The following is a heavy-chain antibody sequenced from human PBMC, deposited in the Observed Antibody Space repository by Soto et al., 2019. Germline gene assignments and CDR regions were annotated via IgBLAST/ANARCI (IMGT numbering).Heavy chain of an antibody. CDR1: GFTFSSYG. J-gene: IGHJ6*02. CDR2: IWYDGSNK. D-gene: IGHD3-3*01. Sequence: QVQLVESGGGVVQPGRSLRLSCAASGFTFSSYGMHWVRQAPGKGLEWVAVIWYDGSNKYYADSVKGRFTISRDNSKNTQYLQMNSLGAEDTAVYYCARYDFWSGYYTDYYYGMAVWGQGTTVTVSS. V-gene: IGHV3-33*01. CDR3: ARYDFWSGYYTDYYYGMAV.